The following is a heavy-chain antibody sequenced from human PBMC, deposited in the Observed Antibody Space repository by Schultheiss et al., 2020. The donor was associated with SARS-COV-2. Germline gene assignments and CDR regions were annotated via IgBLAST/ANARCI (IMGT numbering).Heavy chain of an antibody. CDR2: IYWDDDK. D-gene: IGHD5-24*01. CDR3: ARSQPQLDY. CDR1: GGSISSYYW. Sequence: TLSLTCTVSGGSISSYYWSWIRQPPGKALEWLALIYWDDDKRYSPSLKSRLTITKDTSKNQVVLTMTNMDPVDTATYYCARSQPQLDYWGQGTLVTVSS. J-gene: IGHJ4*02. V-gene: IGHV2-5*08.